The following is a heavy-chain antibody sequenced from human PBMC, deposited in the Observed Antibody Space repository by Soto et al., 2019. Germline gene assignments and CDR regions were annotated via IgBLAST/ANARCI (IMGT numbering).Heavy chain of an antibody. CDR2: ISGSGDNI. Sequence: GGSLRLSCAASGFIFSSNAMSWVRQAQGKGLERVSGISGSGDNIYYTDSVKGRFTISRDNSKDTLYLQMNSLRAEDTAVYHCAKEMYYYGSGSNPQTSFDYWSQGTLVTVSS. D-gene: IGHD3-10*01. J-gene: IGHJ4*02. CDR1: GFIFSSNA. V-gene: IGHV3-23*01. CDR3: AKEMYYYGSGSNPQTSFDY.